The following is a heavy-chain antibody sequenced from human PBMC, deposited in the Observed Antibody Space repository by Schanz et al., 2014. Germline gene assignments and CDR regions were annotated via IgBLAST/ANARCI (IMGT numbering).Heavy chain of an antibody. Sequence: QLQLQESGPVLVKPSETLSLTCTVSGDSITTSGYFWGWIRQAPGKGLEYIGTSVYSGATHYNPSLLSRVPLSVDPSKNQFSLKLRSVPAADTAVYYCARRSVSPSGNSYGYVVAWFDPWGQGTLVTVSS. CDR1: GDSITTSGYF. V-gene: IGHV4-39*07. J-gene: IGHJ5*02. CDR3: ARRSVSPSGNSYGYVVAWFDP. CDR2: SVYSGAT. D-gene: IGHD5-18*01.